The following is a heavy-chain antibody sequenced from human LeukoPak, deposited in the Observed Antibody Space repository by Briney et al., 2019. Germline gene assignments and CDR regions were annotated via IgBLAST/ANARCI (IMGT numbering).Heavy chain of an antibody. CDR2: ISSSSSYI. J-gene: IGHJ4*02. CDR3: ARARNNYFDY. V-gene: IGHV3-21*04. Sequence: GGSLRLSCAASGFTFSSYWMNWVRQAPGKGLEWVSSISSSSSYIYYADSVKGRFTISRDNSKNTLYLQMNSLRAEVTAVYYCARARNNYFDYWGQGTLVTVSS. CDR1: GFTFSSYW.